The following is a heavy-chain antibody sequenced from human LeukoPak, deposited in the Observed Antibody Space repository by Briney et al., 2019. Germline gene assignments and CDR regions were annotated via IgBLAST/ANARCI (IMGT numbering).Heavy chain of an antibody. CDR2: INTNTGNP. CDR1: GYTFTNYA. J-gene: IGHJ6*03. Sequence: ASVKVSCKASGYTFTNYAMNWVRQAPGQGLEWMGWINTNTGNPTYAQGFTGRFVFSLDTSVSTAYLQISSLKAEDTAVYYCARASVAVARVGYYYYYMDVWGKGTTVTVSS. D-gene: IGHD6-19*01. CDR3: ARASVAVARVGYYYYYMDV. V-gene: IGHV7-4-1*02.